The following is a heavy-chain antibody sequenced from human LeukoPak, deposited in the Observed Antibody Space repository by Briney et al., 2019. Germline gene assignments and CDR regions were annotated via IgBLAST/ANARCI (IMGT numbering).Heavy chain of an antibody. V-gene: IGHV3-7*01. Sequence: PGGSLRLSCAASGFTFSSHWMSWVRQAPGKGLEWVANINQDGSEKYYVDSVKGRFTISRDNAKNSLYLQMNSLRAEDTAVYYCARDGAYYYDSSGYYFRDYWSQATLVTVPS. J-gene: IGHJ4*02. D-gene: IGHD3-22*01. CDR1: GFTFSSHW. CDR3: ARDGAYYYDSSGYYFRDY. CDR2: INQDGSEK.